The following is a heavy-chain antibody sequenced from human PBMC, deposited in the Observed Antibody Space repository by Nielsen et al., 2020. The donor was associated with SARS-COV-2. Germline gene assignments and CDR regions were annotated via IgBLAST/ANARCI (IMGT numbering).Heavy chain of an antibody. CDR1: GFTFNNYW. CDR3: AREFDNRGYFGADAFDI. D-gene: IGHD3-22*01. Sequence: GESLKISCAASGFTFNNYWMHWVRQRPGEGLMWVSRINGDGSSTSYADSVKGRFSISRENVKNTLFLQMNSLGAGDTAVYYCAREFDNRGYFGADAFDIWGQGTMVTVSS. V-gene: IGHV3-74*01. CDR2: INGDGSST. J-gene: IGHJ3*02.